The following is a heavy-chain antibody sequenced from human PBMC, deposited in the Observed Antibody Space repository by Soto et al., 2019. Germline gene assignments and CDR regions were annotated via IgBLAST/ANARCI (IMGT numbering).Heavy chain of an antibody. V-gene: IGHV1-24*01. J-gene: IGHJ6*02. Sequence: VASVKVSCKVSGYTLTELSMHWVRQAPGKGLEWMGGFDPEDGETIYAQKFQGRVTMTEDTSTDTAYMELSSLRSEDTAVYYCATRRYCSSTSCYPDYYYGMDVWGQGTTVTVSS. CDR2: FDPEDGET. D-gene: IGHD2-2*01. CDR1: GYTLTELS. CDR3: ATRRYCSSTSCYPDYYYGMDV.